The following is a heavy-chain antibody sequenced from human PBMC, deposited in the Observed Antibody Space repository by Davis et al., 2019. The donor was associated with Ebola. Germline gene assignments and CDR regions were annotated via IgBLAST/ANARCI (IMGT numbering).Heavy chain of an antibody. V-gene: IGHV3-21*01. D-gene: IGHD2-2*02. J-gene: IGHJ4*02. CDR2: ISRSSSST. Sequence: GESLKTSCAASGFTFSNYRMNWVRQAPGKGLEWVSSISRSSSSTYYADSVKGRFTISRDNAKNSLYLQMNSLRAEDTDVYYCARETCSSISCYTYYFDYWGQGTLVTVSS. CDR1: GFTFSNYR. CDR3: ARETCSSISCYTYYFDY.